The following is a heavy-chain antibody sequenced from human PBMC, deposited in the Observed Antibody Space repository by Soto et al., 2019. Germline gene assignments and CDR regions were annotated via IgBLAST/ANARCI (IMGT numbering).Heavy chain of an antibody. CDR2: IIPVFGTP. V-gene: IGHV1-69*13. CDR3: ARGGYSSIYCFDF. D-gene: IGHD6-19*01. J-gene: IGHJ4*02. CDR1: GGTFSNYA. Sequence: SVKVSCKASGGTFSNYAINWVRQAPGQGLEWMGGIIPVFGTPNYAQKFQGRVTITADESTSTAYMELSSLRSEDTATYYCARGGYSSIYCFDFWGQGTLVTVSS.